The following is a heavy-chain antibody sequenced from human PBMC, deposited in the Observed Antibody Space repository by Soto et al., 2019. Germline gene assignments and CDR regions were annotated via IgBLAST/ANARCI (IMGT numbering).Heavy chain of an antibody. CDR1: GFTFSSYW. V-gene: IGHV3-74*01. CDR3: ARRGSGVTRGLHY. CDR2: INTDGSST. J-gene: IGHJ4*02. Sequence: EVQLVESGGGLVQPGGSLRLSCAAPGFTFSSYWMHWVRQAPGKGLVWISRINTDGSSTSYVDSVQGRFTISRDNGKNTLFLQMNSLRGEDTAVYYCARRGSGVTRGLHYWGQGTLVTVSS. D-gene: IGHD2-15*01.